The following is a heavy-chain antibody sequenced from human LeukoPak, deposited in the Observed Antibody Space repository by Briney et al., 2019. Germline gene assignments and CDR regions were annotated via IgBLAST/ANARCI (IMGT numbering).Heavy chain of an antibody. CDR3: ATAGFGEFYYYYGMDV. Sequence: SVKVSCKASGGTFSSYAISWVRQAPGQGLEWMGRIIPILGIANYAQKFQGRVTITADKSTSTAYMEPSSLRSEDTAVYYCATAGFGEFYYYYGMDVWGQGTTVTVSS. V-gene: IGHV1-69*04. J-gene: IGHJ6*02. CDR1: GGTFSSYA. D-gene: IGHD3-10*01. CDR2: IIPILGIA.